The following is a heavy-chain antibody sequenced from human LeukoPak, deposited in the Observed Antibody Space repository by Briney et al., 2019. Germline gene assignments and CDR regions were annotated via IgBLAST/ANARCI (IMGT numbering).Heavy chain of an antibody. CDR3: ARPTLLRYSDWLLYQRPASFYFDY. J-gene: IGHJ4*02. CDR2: IKQDGSEK. D-gene: IGHD3-9*01. CDR1: GFTFSSYW. V-gene: IGHV3-7*01. Sequence: PGGSLRLSCAASGFTFSSYWMSWVRQAPGKGLEWVANIKQDGSEKYYVDSVKGRFTISRDNAKNSLYLQMNSLRAEDTAVYYCARPTLLRYSDWLLYQRPASFYFDYWGQGTLVTVSS.